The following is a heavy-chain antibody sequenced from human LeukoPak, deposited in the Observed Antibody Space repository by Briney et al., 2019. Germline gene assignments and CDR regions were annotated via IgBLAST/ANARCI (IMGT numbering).Heavy chain of an antibody. CDR3: ARRYDFWSGYPPPLDY. CDR2: IYDSGST. Sequence: PSETLSLTCTVSGGSISSYYWSWIRQPPGKGLEWIGYIYDSGSTNYNPSLKSRVTISVDTSKKQFSLKLSSVTAADTAVYYCARRYDFWSGYPPPLDYWGQGTLVTVSS. D-gene: IGHD3-3*01. CDR1: GGSISSYY. J-gene: IGHJ4*02. V-gene: IGHV4-59*12.